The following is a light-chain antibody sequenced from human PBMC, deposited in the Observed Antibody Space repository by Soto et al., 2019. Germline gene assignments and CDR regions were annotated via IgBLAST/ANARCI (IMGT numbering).Light chain of an antibody. CDR1: QGISSY. J-gene: IGKJ1*01. CDR2: AAS. V-gene: IGKV1-9*01. Sequence: DIQLTQSPSFLSASVGDRVTITCRASQGISSYLAWYQQKPGKAPKLLIYAASTLQSGVPSRFSGSGSGTEFTITISSLQHEDVATYYCQQLNSYPPWTFGQGTKVEIK. CDR3: QQLNSYPPWT.